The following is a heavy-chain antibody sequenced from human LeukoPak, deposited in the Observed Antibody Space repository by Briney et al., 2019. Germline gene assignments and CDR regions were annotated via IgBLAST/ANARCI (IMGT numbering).Heavy chain of an antibody. D-gene: IGHD1-26*01. J-gene: IGHJ6*04. V-gene: IGHV3-48*01. CDR2: ISRSSSEI. CDR3: ARDSGTYGYYMDV. Sequence: GGSLRLSCAASGFTLSSHRMNWVRQAPGKGLEWVSDISRSSSEIHYADSVTGRFTISRDNAKNSVYLQMNSLRVEDTAVYYCARDSGTYGYYMDVWGKGTTVTISS. CDR1: GFTLSSHR.